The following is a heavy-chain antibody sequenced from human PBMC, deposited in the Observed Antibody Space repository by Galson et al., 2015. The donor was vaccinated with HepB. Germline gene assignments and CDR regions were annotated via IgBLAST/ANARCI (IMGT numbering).Heavy chain of an antibody. CDR1: GFTFSSYA. D-gene: IGHD3-3*01. J-gene: IGHJ6*02. CDR3: AQGMGYDFWSGYYRDHYYYGMDV. V-gene: IGHV3-23*01. Sequence: SLRLSCAASGFTFSSYAMSWVRQAPGKGLEWVSAISGSGGSTYYADSVKGRFTISRDNSKNTLYLQMNSLRAEDTAVYYCAQGMGYDFWSGYYRDHYYYGMDVWGQGTTVTVSS. CDR2: ISGSGGST.